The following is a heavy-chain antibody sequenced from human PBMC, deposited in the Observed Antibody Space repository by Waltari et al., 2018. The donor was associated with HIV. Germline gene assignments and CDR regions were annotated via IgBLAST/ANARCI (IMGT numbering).Heavy chain of an antibody. D-gene: IGHD3-10*01. J-gene: IGHJ3*02. CDR3: ARGRITMGRGAGAFDM. CDR2: SYSGGTT. V-gene: IGHV3-53*01. Sequence: EVQLVESGGGLIQPGGSLRLSCAASGFNVSSNYMSWVRRAPGKGLEWVSVSYSGGTTYDADSVKGRFTISRDISKNTLYLQMNSLRADDTAVYYCARGRITMGRGAGAFDMWGQGTMVTVSS. CDR1: GFNVSSNY.